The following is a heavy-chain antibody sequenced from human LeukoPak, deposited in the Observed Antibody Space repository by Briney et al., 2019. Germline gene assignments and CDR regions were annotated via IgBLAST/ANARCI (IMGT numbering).Heavy chain of an antibody. Sequence: SETLSLTCTVSGGSISSYYWSWIRQPAGKGLEWIGRIYTSGSTNYNPSLKSRVTMSVDTSKNQFSLKLSSVTAADTAVYYCARGRNIAAAGTGWFDPWGQGTLVTVSS. D-gene: IGHD6-13*01. CDR1: GGSISSYY. CDR2: IYTSGST. V-gene: IGHV4-4*07. J-gene: IGHJ5*02. CDR3: ARGRNIAAAGTGWFDP.